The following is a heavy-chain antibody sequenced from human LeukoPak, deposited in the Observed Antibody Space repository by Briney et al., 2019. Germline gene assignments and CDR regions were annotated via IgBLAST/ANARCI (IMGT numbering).Heavy chain of an antibody. D-gene: IGHD3-9*01. Sequence: ASVKVSCKASGYTFTSYDINWVRQATGQGLEWMGWMSPNSGNTGYAQKFQGRVTMTRNTFINTAYMELSSLRSEDTAVYYCARESLDYDILGISTNYFDPWGQGTLVTVSS. CDR2: MSPNSGNT. CDR1: GYTFTSYD. CDR3: ARESLDYDILGISTNYFDP. V-gene: IGHV1-8*01. J-gene: IGHJ5*02.